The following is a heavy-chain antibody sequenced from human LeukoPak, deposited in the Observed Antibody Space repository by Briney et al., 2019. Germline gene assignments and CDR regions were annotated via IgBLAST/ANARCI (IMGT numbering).Heavy chain of an antibody. CDR1: GFTFSSYA. D-gene: IGHD2-21*01. CDR3: ARTPVVVGVYYFDY. CDR2: ISSNGGST. J-gene: IGHJ4*02. V-gene: IGHV3-64*01. Sequence: GGSLRLSCAASGFTFSSYAMHWVRQAPGKGLEYVSAISSNGGSTYYANSVKGRFTISRDNSKNTLYLQMGSLRAEDMAVYYCARTPVVVGVYYFDYWGQGTLVTVSS.